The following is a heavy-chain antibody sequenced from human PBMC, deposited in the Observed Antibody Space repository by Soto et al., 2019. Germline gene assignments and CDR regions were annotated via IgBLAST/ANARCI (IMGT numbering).Heavy chain of an antibody. CDR2: INSAGST. CDR3: TRDPSVDCSGGTCYSRYWYFDL. V-gene: IGHV3-53*02. D-gene: IGHD2-15*01. CDR1: GFTVSRNY. J-gene: IGHJ2*01. Sequence: EVQLVETGGGLIQPGGSLRLSCAASGFTVSRNYMNWVRQAPGKGLEWVSVINSAGSTYYADSVKGRFTISRDNSKNTLDLQMNSLGAEDTAVYYCTRDPSVDCSGGTCYSRYWYFDLWGRGTLVTVSS.